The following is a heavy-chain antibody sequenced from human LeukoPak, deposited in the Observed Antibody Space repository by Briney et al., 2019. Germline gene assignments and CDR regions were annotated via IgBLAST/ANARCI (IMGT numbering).Heavy chain of an antibody. J-gene: IGHJ4*02. CDR3: ARDSGHNYPLDY. Sequence: ASVKVSCKASGYTFTSYAISWVRQAPGQRLEWMGWINAGNGNTKYSQKFQGRVTITRDTSASTAYMELSSLRSEDTAVYYCARDSGHNYPLDYWGQGTLVTVSS. D-gene: IGHD1-1*01. V-gene: IGHV1-3*01. CDR1: GYTFTSYA. CDR2: INAGNGNT.